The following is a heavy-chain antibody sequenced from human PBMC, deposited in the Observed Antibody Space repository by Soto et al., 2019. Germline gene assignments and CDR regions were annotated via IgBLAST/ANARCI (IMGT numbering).Heavy chain of an antibody. Sequence: SETLSLTCTVCGGSVSSGYYFWSWLRQSPGKRLEWIAYIYYIGSTNYNPSLKSRATISVDTSKSQVSLTLTSMTAADAALYYCARSPNYYYYGFDVCGQRTAVTVCS. CDR1: GGSVSSGYYF. J-gene: IGHJ6*02. V-gene: IGHV4-61*01. CDR2: IYYIGST. D-gene: IGHD3-10*01. CDR3: ARSPNYYYYGFDV.